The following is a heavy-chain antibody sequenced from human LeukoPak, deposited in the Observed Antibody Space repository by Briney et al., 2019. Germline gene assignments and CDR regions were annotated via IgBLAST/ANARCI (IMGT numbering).Heavy chain of an antibody. V-gene: IGHV4-34*01. CDR1: GGSFSGYY. Sequence: PSETLSLTCAVYGGSFSGYYSSWIRQPPGKGLEWIGEINHSGSTNYNPSLKSRVTISVDTSKNQFSLKLSSVTAADTAVYYCARVPNYFDYWGQGTLVTVSS. CDR3: ARVPNYFDY. J-gene: IGHJ4*02. CDR2: INHSGST.